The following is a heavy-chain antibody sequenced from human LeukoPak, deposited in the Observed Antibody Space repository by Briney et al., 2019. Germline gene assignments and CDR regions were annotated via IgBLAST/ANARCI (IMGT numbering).Heavy chain of an antibody. D-gene: IGHD6-19*01. CDR3: AKDKYSSGWYGDDY. CDR2: ISYDGSNK. J-gene: IGHJ4*02. Sequence: PGRSLRLSCAASGFTFSSYAMHWVRQAPGKGLEWVAVISYDGSNKYYADSVKGRFTISRDNSKNTLYLQMNSLRAEDTAVYYCAKDKYSSGWYGDDYWGQGTLVTVSS. CDR1: GFTFSSYA. V-gene: IGHV3-30-3*01.